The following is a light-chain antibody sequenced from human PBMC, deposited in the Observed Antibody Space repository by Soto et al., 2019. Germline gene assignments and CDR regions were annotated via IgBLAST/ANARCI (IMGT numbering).Light chain of an antibody. CDR3: CSYVTTPEI. Sequence: QSVLTQPASVSGSPGQSITISCTGTSSDVGRYIYVSWYQKHPGKAPKLIISEVSKRPSGVSDRFSGSKSGNTASLAISGLQAEDEADYYCCSYVTTPEIFGTGTKVT. J-gene: IGLJ1*01. CDR2: EVS. V-gene: IGLV2-14*01. CDR1: SSDVGRYIY.